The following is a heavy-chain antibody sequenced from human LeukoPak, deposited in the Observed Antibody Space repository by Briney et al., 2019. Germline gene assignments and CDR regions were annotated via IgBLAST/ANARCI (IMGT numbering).Heavy chain of an antibody. CDR2: THYTGNT. CDR3: AKWSSTLKAFDS. CDR1: GDSINNYY. V-gene: IGHV4-59*08. D-gene: IGHD2-8*01. Sequence: SETLSLTCSVSGDSINNYYWHWIRQPPGKELEWIAYTHYTGNTKSNPSLKSRVTTSVDTSKSQFSLKLSSVTAADTAVYYCAKWSSTLKAFDSWGQGILVIVSS. J-gene: IGHJ4*02.